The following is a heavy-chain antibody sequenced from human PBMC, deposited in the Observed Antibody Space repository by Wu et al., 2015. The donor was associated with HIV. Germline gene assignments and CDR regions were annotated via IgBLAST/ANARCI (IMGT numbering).Heavy chain of an antibody. Sequence: QVQLIQFGAEVHKPGSSVKVSCKASGDGFTSYAVSWVRQAPGQGLEWMGGINPLFGTTKNAQKFQGRVTMTTDESKSTVYMELDSLKSEDTAVYYCARGDSSGWYSFDSWGQGTLVIVSS. D-gene: IGHD6-19*01. CDR1: GDGFTSYA. CDR2: INPLFGTT. V-gene: IGHV1-69*05. CDR3: ARGDSSGWYSFDS. J-gene: IGHJ4*02.